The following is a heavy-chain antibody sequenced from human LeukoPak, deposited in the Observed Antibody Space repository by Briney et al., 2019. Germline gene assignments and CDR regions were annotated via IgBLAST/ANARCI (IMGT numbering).Heavy chain of an antibody. V-gene: IGHV4-59*01. CDR2: IYYSGST. D-gene: IGHD3-10*01. Sequence: PSETLSLTCTVPGGSISSYYWTWIRQPPGKGLEWIGYIYYSGSTNYNPSLKSRVTISVDTSNNQFSLKLSSVTAADTAVYYCARGPPGGQFDPWGQGTLVTVSS. CDR3: ARGPPGGQFDP. CDR1: GGSISSYY. J-gene: IGHJ5*02.